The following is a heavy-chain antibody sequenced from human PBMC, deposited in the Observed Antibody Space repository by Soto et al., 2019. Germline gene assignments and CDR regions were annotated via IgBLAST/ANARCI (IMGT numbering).Heavy chain of an antibody. D-gene: IGHD5-18*01. V-gene: IGHV1-69*13. CDR3: ARAQIQLWPTEGYYFDY. CDR1: EGTFSSYA. Sequence: ASVKVSCKASEGTFSSYAISWVRQAPGQGLEWMGGIIPIFGTANYAQKFQGRVTITADESTSTAYMELSSLRSEDTAVYYCARAQIQLWPTEGYYFDYWGQGTLVTVSS. CDR2: IIPIFGTA. J-gene: IGHJ4*02.